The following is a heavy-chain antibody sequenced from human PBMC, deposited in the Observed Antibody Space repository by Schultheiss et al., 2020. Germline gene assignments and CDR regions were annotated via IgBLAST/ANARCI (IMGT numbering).Heavy chain of an antibody. Sequence: SETLSLTCTVSGGSISSYYWSWIRQPPGKGLEWIGEINHSGSTNYNPSLKSRVTISVDTSKNQFSLKLSSVTAADTAVYYCARVHTNWNSNYFDYWGQGTLVTVSS. J-gene: IGHJ4*02. D-gene: IGHD1-1*01. CDR1: GGSISSYY. CDR2: INHSGST. V-gene: IGHV4-34*01. CDR3: ARVHTNWNSNYFDY.